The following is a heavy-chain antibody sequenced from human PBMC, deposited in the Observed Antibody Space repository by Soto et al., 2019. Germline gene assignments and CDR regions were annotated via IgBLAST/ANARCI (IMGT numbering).Heavy chain of an antibody. D-gene: IGHD5-18*01. Sequence: ASVKVSCKTSGYTFTSYGISWVRQAPGQGLEWMGWISAYNGNTNDAQKLQGRVTMTTDASPSTAYMELRSLRSDDTAVYYCARCGRYVETACEGYWGQGTLVTVSS. V-gene: IGHV1-18*01. J-gene: IGHJ4*02. CDR2: ISAYNGNT. CDR1: GYTFTSYG. CDR3: ARCGRYVETACEGY.